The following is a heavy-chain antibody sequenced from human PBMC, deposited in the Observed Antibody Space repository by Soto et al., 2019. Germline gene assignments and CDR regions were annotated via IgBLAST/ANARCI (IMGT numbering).Heavy chain of an antibody. D-gene: IGHD1-26*01. CDR3: ARVGSYGRMPFDP. CDR2: MYYSGST. CDR1: GGSINSGDYY. V-gene: IGHV4-30-4*01. Sequence: SETLSLTCTVSGGSINSGDYYWSWIRQPPGKGLEWIASMYYSGSTFYNPSLKSRVTISLDTSKNQVSLKLSSVTAADTAVYFCARVGSYGRMPFDPWGRGTLVTVSS. J-gene: IGHJ5*02.